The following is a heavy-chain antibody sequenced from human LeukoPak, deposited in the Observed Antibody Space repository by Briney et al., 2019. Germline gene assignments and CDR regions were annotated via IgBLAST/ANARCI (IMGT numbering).Heavy chain of an antibody. CDR2: IYYSGST. D-gene: IGHD1-7*01. CDR3: ARTLGNYYYFDY. CDR1: GGTFSGYY. J-gene: IGHJ4*02. V-gene: IGHV4-59*01. Sequence: ASETLSLTGAGYGGTFSGYYWSWIGQPQGKGLEWIGYIYYSGSTNYNPSLKSRVTISVDTSKNQFSLKLSSVTAADTAVYYCARTLGNYYYFDYWGQGTLVTVSS.